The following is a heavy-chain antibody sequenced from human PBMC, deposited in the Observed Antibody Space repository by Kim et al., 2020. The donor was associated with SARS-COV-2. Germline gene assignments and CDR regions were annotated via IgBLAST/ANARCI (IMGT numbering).Heavy chain of an antibody. CDR3: ARSGEATASPDYYYYYYMDV. Sequence: GESLKISCKGSGYSFTSYWIGWVRQMPGKGLEWMGIIYPGDSDTRYSPSFQGQVTISADKSISTAYLQWSSLKASDTAMYYCARSGEATASPDYYYYYYMDVWGKGTTVTVSS. CDR2: IYPGDSDT. J-gene: IGHJ6*03. D-gene: IGHD1-26*01. V-gene: IGHV5-51*01. CDR1: GYSFTSYW.